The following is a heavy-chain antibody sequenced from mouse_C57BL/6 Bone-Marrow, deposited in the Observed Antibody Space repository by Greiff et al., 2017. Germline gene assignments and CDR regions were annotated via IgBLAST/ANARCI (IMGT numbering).Heavy chain of an antibody. V-gene: IGHV3-6*01. CDR3: ARDRWGYGYDDY. CDR2: ISYDGSN. J-gene: IGHJ2*01. D-gene: IGHD2-2*01. CDR1: GYSITSGYY. Sequence: EVQLQQSGPGLVKPSQSLSLTCSVTGYSITSGYYWNWIRQFPGNKLEWMGYISYDGSNNYNPSLKNRISITRDTSKNQFFLKLNSVTTEDTATYYCARDRWGYGYDDYWGQGTTLTVSS.